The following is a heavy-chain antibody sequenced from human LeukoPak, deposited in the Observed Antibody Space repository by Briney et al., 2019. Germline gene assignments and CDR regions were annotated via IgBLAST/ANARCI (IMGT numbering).Heavy chain of an antibody. CDR1: GGTFSSYA. CDR2: IIPIFGTA. CDR3: ARDPIAYCGGDCP. Sequence: SVKVSCKASGGTFSSYAISWVRQAPGQGLEWMGRIIPIFGTANYAQKFQGRVTITADESTSTAYMELSSLRSEDTAVYYCARDPIAYCGGDCPWGQGTLVTVSS. J-gene: IGHJ5*02. D-gene: IGHD2-21*01. V-gene: IGHV1-69*13.